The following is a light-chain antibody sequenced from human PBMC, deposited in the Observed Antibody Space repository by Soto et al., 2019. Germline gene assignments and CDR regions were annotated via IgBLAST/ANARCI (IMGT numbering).Light chain of an antibody. V-gene: IGKV3-11*01. J-gene: IGKJ4*01. Sequence: EIVLTQSPATLSLSPGERATLSCRASQSVSSYLAWYQQKPGQAPRLLIYDASNRATGIPARFSGSGSGTDFTLTISSLEPEDFAVYYCQQRSYWPPFTFGGGTKVDIK. CDR3: QQRSYWPPFT. CDR2: DAS. CDR1: QSVSSY.